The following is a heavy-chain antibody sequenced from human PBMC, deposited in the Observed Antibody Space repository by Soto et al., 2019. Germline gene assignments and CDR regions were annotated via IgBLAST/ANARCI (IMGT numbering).Heavy chain of an antibody. J-gene: IGHJ6*02. Sequence: SETLSRTCTISSGSISSSDYTWGWIRQPPGKGLEWIGSIYYSGKTYYNPSLNSRITVSVDTSKNQFSLNLSSVTAADTAVYYCARLQGYCIRSSCTGYYAMDVWGQGTTVT. D-gene: IGHD2-2*01. CDR3: ARLQGYCIRSSCTGYYAMDV. CDR2: IYYSGKT. V-gene: IGHV4-39*01. CDR1: SGSISSSDYT.